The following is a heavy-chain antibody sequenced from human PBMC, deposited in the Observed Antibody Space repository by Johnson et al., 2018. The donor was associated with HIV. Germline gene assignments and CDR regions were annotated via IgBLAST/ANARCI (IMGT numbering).Heavy chain of an antibody. CDR2: ISYDGSNK. D-gene: IGHD3-10*01. CDR1: GFTFSSYA. Sequence: QVQLVESGGGVVQPGRSLRLSCSASGFTFSSYAMPWVRQAPGKGLEWVAVISYDGSNKYYADSVKGRFTISRDNSKNTLYLQMNSLRAEDTAVYYCASDLTLWKARGDAFDIWGQGTMVTVSS. V-gene: IGHV3-30-3*01. J-gene: IGHJ3*02. CDR3: ASDLTLWKARGDAFDI.